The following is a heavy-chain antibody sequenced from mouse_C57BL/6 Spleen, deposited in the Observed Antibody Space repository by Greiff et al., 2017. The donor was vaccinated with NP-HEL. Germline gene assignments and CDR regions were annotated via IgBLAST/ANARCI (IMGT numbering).Heavy chain of an antibody. J-gene: IGHJ4*01. D-gene: IGHD2-4*01. CDR1: GYTFTDYY. CDR3: ARQYYDYVPYYAMDY. CDR2: IGPGSGST. Sequence: VQLQQSGAELVKPGASVKISCKASGYTFTDYYINWVKQRPGQGLEWIGKIGPGSGSTYYNEKLKGKATLTADKSSSTAYMQLSSLTSEDSAVYFCARQYYDYVPYYAMDYWGQGTSVTVSS. V-gene: IGHV1-77*01.